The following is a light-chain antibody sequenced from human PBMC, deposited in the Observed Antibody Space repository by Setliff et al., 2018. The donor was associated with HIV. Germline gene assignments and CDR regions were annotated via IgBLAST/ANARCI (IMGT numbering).Light chain of an antibody. Sequence: DTQVTQSPSSLSASVGDRVTITCQASDDISKSLNWYQQKPGKAAKLLIYDVSNLEIGVPSRFSGSGSGTHFSLIISSLQPEDLATYYCQQHDYFGFTFGPGTKVDIK. CDR3: QQHDYFGFT. J-gene: IGKJ3*01. CDR1: DDISKS. CDR2: DVS. V-gene: IGKV1-33*01.